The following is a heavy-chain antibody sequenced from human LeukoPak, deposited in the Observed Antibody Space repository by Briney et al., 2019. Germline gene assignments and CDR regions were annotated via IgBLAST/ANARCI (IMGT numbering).Heavy chain of an antibody. CDR3: ARGGSNYDEIDY. Sequence: SETLSLTCTVSGGSISSGDYYWSWIRQPPGKGLEWIGYIYYSGSTNYNPSLKSRVTISVDTSKNQFSLKLSSVTAADTAVYYCARGGSNYDEIDYWGQGTLVTVSS. D-gene: IGHD3-22*01. CDR2: IYYSGST. V-gene: IGHV4-61*08. CDR1: GGSISSGDYY. J-gene: IGHJ4*02.